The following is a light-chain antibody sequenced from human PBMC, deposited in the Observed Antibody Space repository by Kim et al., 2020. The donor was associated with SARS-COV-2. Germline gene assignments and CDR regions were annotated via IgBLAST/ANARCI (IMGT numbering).Light chain of an antibody. CDR1: RSNIGTGND. V-gene: IGLV1-40*01. CDR3: QSYDNNFVI. CDR2: ASR. J-gene: IGLJ2*01. Sequence: GPWVTMSGSGRRSNIGTGNDVYWYQQLPGTAPKLLIYASRHRPSGVPDRFSGSKSGTSASLAITGLQPGDEADYYCQSYDNNFVIFGGGTQLTDL.